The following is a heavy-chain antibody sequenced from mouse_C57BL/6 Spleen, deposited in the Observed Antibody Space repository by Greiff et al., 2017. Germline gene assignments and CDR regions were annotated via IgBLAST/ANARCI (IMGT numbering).Heavy chain of an antibody. CDR1: GFTFSDYG. J-gene: IGHJ1*03. CDR3: ARGRWLPSYWYFDV. CDR2: ISSGSSTI. D-gene: IGHD2-3*01. V-gene: IGHV5-17*01. Sequence: EVNLVEPGGGLVKPGGSLKLSCAASGFTFSDYGMHWVRQAPEKGLEWVAYISSGSSTIYYADTVKGRFTISRDNAKNTLFLQMTSLRSEDTAMYYCARGRWLPSYWYFDVWGTGTTVTVSS.